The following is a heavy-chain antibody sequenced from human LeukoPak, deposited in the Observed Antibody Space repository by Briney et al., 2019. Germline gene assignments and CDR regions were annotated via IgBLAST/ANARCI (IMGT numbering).Heavy chain of an antibody. CDR2: ICSSSSYI. CDR1: GFTFSSYS. J-gene: IGHJ4*02. V-gene: IGHV3-21*01. Sequence: PGGSLRLSCAAPGFTFSSYSMNWVRQAPGKGLEWVSSICSSSSYIYYADSVKGRFTISRDNAKNSLYLQMNSLRAEDTAVYYCAREAPTDYWGQGTLVTVSS. CDR3: AREAPTDY.